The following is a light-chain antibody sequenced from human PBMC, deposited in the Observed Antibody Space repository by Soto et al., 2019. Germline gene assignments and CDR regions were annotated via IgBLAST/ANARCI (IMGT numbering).Light chain of an antibody. CDR1: NSDVGYYNY. V-gene: IGLV2-14*01. CDR3: ASHTSSSSYV. J-gene: IGLJ6*01. Sequence: QSALTQPASVSGSPGQSITISCTGTNSDVGYYNYVSWYQQHPGKAPKLMVFEVSKRPSGVPDRFSGTKSGNTASLTISGLQAEDEADYYCASHTSSSSYVFGSGTQLTVL. CDR2: EVS.